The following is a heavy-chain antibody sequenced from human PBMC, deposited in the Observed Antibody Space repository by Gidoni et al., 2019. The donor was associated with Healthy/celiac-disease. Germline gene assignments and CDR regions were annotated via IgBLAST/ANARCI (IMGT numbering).Heavy chain of an antibody. Sequence: QVQLQESGPGLVKPSETLSLTCTVSGGSISSYYWSWIRQPPGKGLEWIGYIYYSGSTNYNPSLKSRVTISVDTSKNQFSLKLSSVTAADTAVYYCARMRYYDILTGYYVRWFDPWGQGTLVTVSS. J-gene: IGHJ5*02. CDR2: IYYSGST. CDR1: GGSISSYY. CDR3: ARMRYYDILTGYYVRWFDP. D-gene: IGHD3-9*01. V-gene: IGHV4-59*01.